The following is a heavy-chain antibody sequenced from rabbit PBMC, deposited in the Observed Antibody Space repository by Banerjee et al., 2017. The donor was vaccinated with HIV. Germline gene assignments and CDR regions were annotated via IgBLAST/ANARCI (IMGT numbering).Heavy chain of an antibody. D-gene: IGHD8-1*01. CDR1: GFSFSSSYY. J-gene: IGHJ4*01. CDR2: IYVGSSGST. Sequence: QSLEESGGDLVKPGASLTLTCTASGFSFSSSYYMCWVRQAPGKGLEWIACIYVGSSGSTYYASWAKGRFTISKTSSTTVTLQMTSLTAADTATYFCARYGSSSNSYVLWGPGTLVTVS. CDR3: ARYGSSSNSYVL. V-gene: IGHV1S40*01.